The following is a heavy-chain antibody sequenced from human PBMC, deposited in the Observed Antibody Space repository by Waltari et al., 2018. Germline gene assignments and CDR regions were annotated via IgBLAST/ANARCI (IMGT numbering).Heavy chain of an antibody. Sequence: EVQLVESGGGLVHPGGTLRLCCAAAGLTFGTSWMNWVRAAPGGGPELVSNIKPYGTGRRYVDYVRGRFNISTDNSKSSLYLYINSLIVEYTSLYYSARCRGLLQFDFWGQGTLVIVSS. D-gene: IGHD2-15*01. CDR3: ARCRGLLQFDF. J-gene: IGHJ4*02. CDR2: IKPYGTGR. V-gene: IGHV3-7*04. CDR1: GLTFGTSW.